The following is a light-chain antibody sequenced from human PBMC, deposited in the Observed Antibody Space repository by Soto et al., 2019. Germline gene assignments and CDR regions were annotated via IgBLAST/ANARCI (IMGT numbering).Light chain of an antibody. CDR2: DAS. V-gene: IGKV3-20*01. Sequence: EIVLTQSPATLSLSPGERATLSCRASQSVSSYLAWYQQKPGQAPRLLIYDASNRATGIPDRFSGRGSGTDFTLTISRLEPEDFAVYYCQQYGSSPRTFGQGTKV. CDR3: QQYGSSPRT. CDR1: QSVSSY. J-gene: IGKJ1*01.